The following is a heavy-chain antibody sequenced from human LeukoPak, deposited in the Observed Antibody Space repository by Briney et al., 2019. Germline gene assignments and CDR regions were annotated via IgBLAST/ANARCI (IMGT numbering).Heavy chain of an antibody. Sequence: SETLSLTCTVSGGSISSSSYYWGWIRQPPGKGLEWIGSIYYSGSTYYNPSLKSRVTISVGTSKNQFSLKLSSVTAADTAVYYSLYYDSSGYSHWGQGTLVTVSS. CDR3: LYYDSSGYSH. CDR1: GGSISSSSYY. D-gene: IGHD3-22*01. CDR2: IYYSGST. J-gene: IGHJ4*02. V-gene: IGHV4-39*07.